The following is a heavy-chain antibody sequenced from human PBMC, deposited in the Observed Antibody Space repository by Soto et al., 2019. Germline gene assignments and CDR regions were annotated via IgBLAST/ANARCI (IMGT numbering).Heavy chain of an antibody. J-gene: IGHJ4*02. V-gene: IGHV4-59*01. CDR3: ASTHRNYFDY. CDR2: IYYSGGT. CDR1: GGSISSYY. Sequence: SETLSLTCTVSGGSISSYYWSWIRQPPGKGLEWIGYIYYSGGTNYNPSLKSRVTISVDTSKNQFSLKLSSVTAADTAVYYCASTHRNYFDYWGQGTLVTVSS.